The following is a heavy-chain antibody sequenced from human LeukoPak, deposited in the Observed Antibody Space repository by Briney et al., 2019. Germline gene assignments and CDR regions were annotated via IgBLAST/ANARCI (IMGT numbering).Heavy chain of an antibody. CDR2: IYYSGST. Sequence: PSETLSLTCTVSGGSISSSSYYWGWIRQPPGKGLEWIGNIYYSGSTYYNPSLKSRVTISVDTSKNQFSLKLSSVTAADTAVYYCARDGYGDYYYYYGMDVWGQGTTVTVSS. CDR3: ARDGYGDYYYYYGMDV. D-gene: IGHD4-17*01. V-gene: IGHV4-39*07. J-gene: IGHJ6*02. CDR1: GGSISSSSYY.